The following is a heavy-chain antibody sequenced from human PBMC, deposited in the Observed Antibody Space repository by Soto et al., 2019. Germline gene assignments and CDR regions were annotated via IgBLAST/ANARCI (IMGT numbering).Heavy chain of an antibody. D-gene: IGHD3-3*01. CDR3: STVSLISDTSGHTSAF. Sequence: EAQLVESGGALVTPGGSLRLSCAASGLTFTNAWMNWVRQAPGKGLEWVGRIKRKIDGETTDYAAPVNGRFSIARDDSKNTVFLQMNSLKTEDTAVYYCSTVSLISDTSGHTSAFGGQGTLVTVSS. V-gene: IGHV3-15*07. CDR2: IKRKIDGETT. CDR1: GLTFTNAW. J-gene: IGHJ4*02.